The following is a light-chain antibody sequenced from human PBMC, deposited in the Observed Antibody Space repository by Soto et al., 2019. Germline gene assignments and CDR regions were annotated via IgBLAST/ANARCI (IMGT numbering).Light chain of an antibody. V-gene: IGKV1D-12*01. CDR3: KQSHSSPLT. Sequence: DIQMTQSPSFVFASIGDRVTITCLASQNIRFWLAWYQQKPAKAHKSLIRGAYSLQPGVQPRFSGSGSGTDFTLTITSLQPEDFATYYCKQSHSSPLTFGGGTKVDIK. J-gene: IGKJ4*01. CDR1: QNIRFW. CDR2: GAY.